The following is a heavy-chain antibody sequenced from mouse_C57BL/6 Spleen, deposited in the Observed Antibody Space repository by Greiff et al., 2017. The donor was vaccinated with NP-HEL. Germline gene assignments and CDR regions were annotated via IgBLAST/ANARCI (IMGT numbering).Heavy chain of an antibody. D-gene: IGHD4-1*01. J-gene: IGHJ3*01. V-gene: IGHV1-80*01. CDR1: GYAFSSYW. CDR3: ARERELGRFAY. Sequence: VQLQQSGAELVKPGASVKISCKASGYAFSSYWMNWVKQRPGKGLEWIGQIYPGDGDTNYNGKFKGKATLTADKSSSTAYMQRSSLTSEDSAVYFCARERELGRFAYWGQGTLVTVSA. CDR2: IYPGDGDT.